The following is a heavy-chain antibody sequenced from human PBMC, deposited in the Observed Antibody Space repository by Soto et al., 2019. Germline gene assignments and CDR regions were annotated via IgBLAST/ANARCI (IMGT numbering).Heavy chain of an antibody. CDR3: ARVSTGYCSGGSCYSRYYYYYGMDV. V-gene: IGHV1-69*13. D-gene: IGHD2-15*01. J-gene: IGHJ6*02. Sequence: SVKVSCKASGGTFSSYAISWVRQAPGQGLEWMGGIIPIFGTANYAQKFQGRVTITADESTSTAYMELSSLRSEDTAVYYCARVSTGYCSGGSCYSRYYYYYGMDVWGQGTTVTVSS. CDR1: GGTFSSYA. CDR2: IIPIFGTA.